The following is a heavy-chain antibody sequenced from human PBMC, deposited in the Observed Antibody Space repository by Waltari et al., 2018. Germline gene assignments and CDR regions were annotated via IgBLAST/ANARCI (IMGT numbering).Heavy chain of an antibody. J-gene: IGHJ6*02. CDR1: GFTFSSYW. Sequence: EVQLVESGGGLVQPGGSLRPSCAASGFTFSSYWMSWVRQAQGKGLEWVANIKQDGSEKYYLDAVKCRFTISRDNAKNSLYLQMNSLRAEATAVYYCARDHYYYYGMDVWGQGTTVTVSS. CDR2: IKQDGSEK. V-gene: IGHV3-7*01. CDR3: ARDHYYYYGMDV.